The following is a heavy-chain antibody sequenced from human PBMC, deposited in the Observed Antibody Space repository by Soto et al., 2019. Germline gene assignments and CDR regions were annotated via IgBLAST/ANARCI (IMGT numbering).Heavy chain of an antibody. CDR3: GYAYSFCSVRVWVDP. CDR1: GFSLNTHGVG. CDR2: IYWDDDK. Sequence: QITLKESGPTLLRPAQTLTLTCTFSGFSLNTHGVGVAWIRQPPGKALEWLALIYWDDDKRYRPSLKSRLAITKDTSRNQVVLTITSVDPVDTATYDCGYAYSFCSVRVWVDPCGQVTLVTVSS. D-gene: IGHD2-21*01. V-gene: IGHV2-5*02. J-gene: IGHJ5*02.